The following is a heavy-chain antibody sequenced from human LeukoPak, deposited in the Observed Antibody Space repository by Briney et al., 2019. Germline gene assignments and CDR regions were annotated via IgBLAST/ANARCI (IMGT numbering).Heavy chain of an antibody. V-gene: IGHV3-15*01. D-gene: IGHD2-2*01. J-gene: IGHJ4*02. CDR2: IKSKTDGGTT. CDR1: GFTFSNAW. CDR3: TTDIVVVPAAGGKSAFDY. Sequence: GGSLRLSCAASGFTFSNAWMSWVRQAPGKGLEWVGRIKSKTDGGTTDYAAPVEGRFTISRDDSKNTLYLQMNSLKTEDTAVYYCTTDIVVVPAAGGKSAFDYWGQGTLVTVSS.